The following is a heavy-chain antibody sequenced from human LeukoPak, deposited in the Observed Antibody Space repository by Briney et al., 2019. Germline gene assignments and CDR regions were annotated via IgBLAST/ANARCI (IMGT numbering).Heavy chain of an antibody. D-gene: IGHD1-26*01. CDR1: GGSFSGYY. V-gene: IGHV4-34*01. Sequence: SETLSLTCAVYGGSFSGYYWSWIRQPPGKGLEWIGEINHSGSTSYNPSLKSRVTISVDTSKNQFSLKLSSVTAADTAVYYCARGLGGSYYGYYYGMDVWGQGTTVTVSS. CDR2: INHSGST. CDR3: ARGLGGSYYGYYYGMDV. J-gene: IGHJ6*02.